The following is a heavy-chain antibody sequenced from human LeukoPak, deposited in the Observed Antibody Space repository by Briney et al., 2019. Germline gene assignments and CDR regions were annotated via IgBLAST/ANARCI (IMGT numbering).Heavy chain of an antibody. V-gene: IGHV3-30*03. Sequence: GGSLRLSCAASGFTFSSYGMQWVRQAPGKGLEWGAVISYDGSNKYYADSVKGRFTISRDNSKNTLYLQMNSLRAEDTAVYYCRRGTGRLAQEVYYGMDVWGQGTTVTVSS. CDR3: RRGTGRLAQEVYYGMDV. D-gene: IGHD1-14*01. CDR1: GFTFSSYG. J-gene: IGHJ6*02. CDR2: ISYDGSNK.